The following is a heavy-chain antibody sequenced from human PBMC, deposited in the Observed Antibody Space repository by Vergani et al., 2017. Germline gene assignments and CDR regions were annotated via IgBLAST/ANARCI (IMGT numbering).Heavy chain of an antibody. V-gene: IGHV3-48*03. J-gene: IGHJ6*02. CDR3: AREIVATIPYYYYGMDV. CDR2: ISSSGSTI. CDR1: GFTFSSYE. Sequence: VQLVESGGGLVQPGGSLRLSCAASGFTFSSYEMNWVRQAPGKGLEWVSYISSSGSTIYYADSVKGRFTISRDNAKNSLYLQMNSLRAEDTAVYYCAREIVATIPYYYYGMDVWGQGTTVTVSS. D-gene: IGHD5-12*01.